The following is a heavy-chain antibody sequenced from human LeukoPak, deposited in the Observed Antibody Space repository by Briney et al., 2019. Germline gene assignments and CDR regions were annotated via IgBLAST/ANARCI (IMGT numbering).Heavy chain of an antibody. Sequence: GGSLRLSCAASGFTFSNYALSWVRQAPGKGLEWVSAISAGGSTYYADSVKGRFTISRGNSKNTLSLQMNSLRAEDTAVYYCAKDIVVVIAMFLGAFDIWGQGTLVTVSS. CDR1: GFTFSNYA. J-gene: IGHJ3*02. CDR2: ISAGGST. V-gene: IGHV3-23*01. D-gene: IGHD2-21*01. CDR3: AKDIVVVIAMFLGAFDI.